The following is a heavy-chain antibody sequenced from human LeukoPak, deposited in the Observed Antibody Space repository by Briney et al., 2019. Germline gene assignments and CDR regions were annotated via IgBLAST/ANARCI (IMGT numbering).Heavy chain of an antibody. J-gene: IGHJ4*02. V-gene: IGHV4-34*01. Sequence: PSETLSLTCAVYGGSFSGYYWSWIRQPPGKGLEWIGEMNHSGSTNYNPSLKSRVTISVDTSKNQFSLKLSSVTAADTAVYYCASGTAMYYFDYWGQGTLVTVSS. D-gene: IGHD5-18*01. CDR1: GGSFSGYY. CDR3: ASGTAMYYFDY. CDR2: MNHSGST.